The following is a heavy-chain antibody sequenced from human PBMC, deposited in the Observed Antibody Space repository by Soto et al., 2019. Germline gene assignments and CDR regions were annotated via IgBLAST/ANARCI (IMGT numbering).Heavy chain of an antibody. D-gene: IGHD3-3*01. J-gene: IGHJ6*02. CDR1: GYTFTSYA. CDR2: INAGNGNT. Sequence: ASVKVSCKASGYTFTSYAMHWVRQAPGQRLERMGWINAGNGNTKYAQKVQGRVTMTTDTSTSTAYMEVRSLRSDDTAIYYCARDAPPPELRFLEWHNYDYDGMDVWGQGTTVTVSS. V-gene: IGHV1-3*01. CDR3: ARDAPPPELRFLEWHNYDYDGMDV.